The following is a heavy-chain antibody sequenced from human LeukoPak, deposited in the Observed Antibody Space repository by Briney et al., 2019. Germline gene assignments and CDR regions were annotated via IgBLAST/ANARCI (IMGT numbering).Heavy chain of an antibody. Sequence: PSETLSLTCTVSGGSISSSSYYWCWIRQPPGKGLEWIGSIYYSGSTYYNPSLKSRVTISVDTSKNQFSLKLSSVTAADTAVYYCASGRYYGSGSQYNWFDPWGQGTLVTVSS. CDR1: GGSISSSSYY. D-gene: IGHD3-10*01. J-gene: IGHJ5*02. CDR3: ASGRYYGSGSQYNWFDP. V-gene: IGHV4-39*01. CDR2: IYYSGST.